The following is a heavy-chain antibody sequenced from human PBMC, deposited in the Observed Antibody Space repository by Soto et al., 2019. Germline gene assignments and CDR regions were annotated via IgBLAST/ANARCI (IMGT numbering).Heavy chain of an antibody. V-gene: IGHV3-23*01. CDR1: RFTFSSYA. Sequence: GGSLRLSCAASRFTFSSYAMNLVRQAPGKGLEWVSALSGSGGTTYYVVSVKGRFTISRDNFKNTLYLQMNSLRVDDTAVYYCARGPATGYFDYWGQGTLVTVSS. CDR3: ARGPATGYFDY. J-gene: IGHJ4*02. D-gene: IGHD5-12*01. CDR2: LSGSGGTT.